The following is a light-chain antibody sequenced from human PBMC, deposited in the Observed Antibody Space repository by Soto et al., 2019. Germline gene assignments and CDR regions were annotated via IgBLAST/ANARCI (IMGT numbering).Light chain of an antibody. CDR2: LGS. J-gene: IGKJ5*01. CDR3: MQALQTPST. CDR1: QSLLYSDGYNC. V-gene: IGKV2-28*01. Sequence: DMVMTQSPLSLPVTPGEPASISCRSSQSLLYSDGYNCVDWYLQKPGQSPQLLVYLGSNRASGVPDRFSGSGSGTDFTLKISRVEAEDVGLYYCMQALQTPSTFGQGTRLEI.